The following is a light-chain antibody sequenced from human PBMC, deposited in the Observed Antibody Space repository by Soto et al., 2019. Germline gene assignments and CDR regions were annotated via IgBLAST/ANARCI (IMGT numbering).Light chain of an antibody. CDR3: CSYAGSYTHV. CDR1: SSDVGAYNF. V-gene: IGLV2-11*01. Sequence: SALTQPRSVSGSPGQSVTFSCTGTSSDVGAYNFVSWYQQHPGKAPKLIIYDVTKRPSGVPDRFSGSKSGNTASLTISGLQAEDEADYYCCSYAGSYTHVFGTGTKLTVL. J-gene: IGLJ1*01. CDR2: DVT.